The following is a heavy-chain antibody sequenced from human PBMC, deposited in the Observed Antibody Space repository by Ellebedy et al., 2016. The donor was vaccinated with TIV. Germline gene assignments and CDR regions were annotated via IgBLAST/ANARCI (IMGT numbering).Heavy chain of an antibody. V-gene: IGHV3-11*06. Sequence: GESLKISCAASGFTFSDYYMSWIRQAPGKGLEWVSYSSSSSSYTNYADSVKGRFTISRDNAKNSLYLQMNSLRAEDTAVYYCARGRVVIINYVDYWGQGTLVTVSS. D-gene: IGHD3-3*01. CDR2: SSSSSSYT. CDR1: GFTFSDYY. CDR3: ARGRVVIINYVDY. J-gene: IGHJ4*02.